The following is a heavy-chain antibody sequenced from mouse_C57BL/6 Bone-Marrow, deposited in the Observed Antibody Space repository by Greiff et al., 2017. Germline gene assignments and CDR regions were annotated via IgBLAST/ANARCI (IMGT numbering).Heavy chain of an antibody. CDR2: IHPNSGST. D-gene: IGHD1-1*01. V-gene: IGHV1-64*01. CDR3: ARPDYSDFDY. Sequence: QVQLQQPGAELVKPGASVKLSCKASGYTFTSYWMHWVKQRPGPGLEWIGMIHPNSGSTNYNEKFKSKATLTADKSSSTAYMQLSSLTAEYSAVYYCARPDYSDFDYWGQGTTLTVSS. J-gene: IGHJ2*01. CDR1: GYTFTSYW.